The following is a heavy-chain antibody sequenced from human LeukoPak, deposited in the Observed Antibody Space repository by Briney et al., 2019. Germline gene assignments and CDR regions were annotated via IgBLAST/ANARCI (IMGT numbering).Heavy chain of an antibody. D-gene: IGHD4-11*01. V-gene: IGHV3-33*01. CDR1: GFTFSSYG. Sequence: PGRSLRLSCAASGFTFSSYGMHWVRQAPGKGLEWVAVMWYDGSNKYYAGSVKGRFTISRDNSENTLYLQMNSLRAEDTAVYYCARDETTGVLHFDYWGQGTLVTVSS. CDR2: MWYDGSNK. J-gene: IGHJ4*02. CDR3: ARDETTGVLHFDY.